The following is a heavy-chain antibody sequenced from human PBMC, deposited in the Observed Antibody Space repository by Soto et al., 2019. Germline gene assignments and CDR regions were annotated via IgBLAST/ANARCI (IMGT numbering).Heavy chain of an antibody. D-gene: IGHD3-22*01. J-gene: IGHJ4*02. CDR3: ARDTTYYYDSSGYYYQLY. Sequence: QVQLVQSGAEVKKPGASVKVSCKASGYTFTSYYMHCVRQAPGQGLEWMGIINPSGGSTSYAQKFQGRVNLTRDTSTSTVYMELSSLRSEDTAVYYCARDTTYYYDSSGYYYQLYWGQGTLVTVSS. V-gene: IGHV1-46*01. CDR2: INPSGGST. CDR1: GYTFTSYY.